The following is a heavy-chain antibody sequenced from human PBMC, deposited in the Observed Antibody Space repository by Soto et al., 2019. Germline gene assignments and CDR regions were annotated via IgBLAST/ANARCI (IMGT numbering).Heavy chain of an antibody. V-gene: IGHV3-30*18. J-gene: IGHJ4*02. CDR1: GFTFSSYG. Sequence: GGSLRLSCAASGFTFSSYGMHWVRQAPGKGLEWVAVISYDGSNKYYADSVKGRFTISRDNSKNTLYLQMNSLRAEDTAVYYCAKDYRIAAAGLDYWGQGTLVTVSS. D-gene: IGHD6-13*01. CDR3: AKDYRIAAAGLDY. CDR2: ISYDGSNK.